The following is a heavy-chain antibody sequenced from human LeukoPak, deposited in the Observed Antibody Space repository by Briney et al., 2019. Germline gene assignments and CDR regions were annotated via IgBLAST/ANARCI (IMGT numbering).Heavy chain of an antibody. J-gene: IGHJ4*02. CDR3: ARDGSKYGDYVFDY. CDR2: INPNSGGT. CDR1: GYTFTGYY. Sequence: ASVKVSCKASGYTFTGYYMHWVRQAPGQGHEWMGRINPNSGGTNYAQKFQGRVTMTRDTSISTAYMELSRLRSDDTAVYYCARDGSKYGDYVFDYWGQGTLVTVSS. V-gene: IGHV1-2*06. D-gene: IGHD4-17*01.